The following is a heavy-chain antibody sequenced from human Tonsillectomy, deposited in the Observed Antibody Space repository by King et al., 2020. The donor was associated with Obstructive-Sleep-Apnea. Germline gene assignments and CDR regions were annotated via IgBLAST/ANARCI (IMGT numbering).Heavy chain of an antibody. CDR3: AREESAYYGAGPMDV. Sequence: VQLQESGPGLVKPSETLSLTCSVSGGSMSSFYWSWIRQAAGKGLEWIGCIYTSGSTNYNPSLKSRVTLSVDTSNNQISLKLSSVTAADTAVYYCAREESAYYGAGPMDVWGQGTTVTVSS. D-gene: IGHD3-10*01. CDR2: IYTSGST. J-gene: IGHJ6*02. V-gene: IGHV4-4*07. CDR1: GGSMSSFY.